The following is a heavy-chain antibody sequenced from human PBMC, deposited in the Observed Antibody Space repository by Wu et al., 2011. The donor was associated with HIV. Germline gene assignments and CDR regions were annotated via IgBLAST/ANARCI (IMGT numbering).Heavy chain of an antibody. V-gene: IGHV1-69*05. D-gene: IGHD2-8*02. Sequence: QVQLVQSGAEVKKPGSSVKVSCKASGGTFSSYAINWVRQAPGQGLEWMGGIIPIFGTANYAQKFQGRVTITTDESTSTAYLELSSLRSEDTALYYCAREWRYCTGGSPCPSEYLQHWGQGTLV. CDR1: GGTFSSYA. CDR3: AREWRYCTGGSPCPSEYLQH. J-gene: IGHJ1*01. CDR2: IIPIFGTA.